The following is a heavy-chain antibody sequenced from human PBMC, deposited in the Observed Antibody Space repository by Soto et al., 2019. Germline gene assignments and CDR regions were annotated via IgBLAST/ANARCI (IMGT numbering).Heavy chain of an antibody. J-gene: IGHJ5*02. D-gene: IGHD3-22*01. V-gene: IGHV1-69*01. Sequence: QVQLVQSGSEVTKPGSSVKVSCKASGGTFSSYAISWVRQAPGQGLEWMGGIIPIFGTANYAQKFQGRVTITAEESTSTAYMELSSLRSEDTAVYYCERAEADYYDSSGVNWFDPWGQGSLVTVSS. CDR2: IIPIFGTA. CDR3: ERAEADYYDSSGVNWFDP. CDR1: GGTFSSYA.